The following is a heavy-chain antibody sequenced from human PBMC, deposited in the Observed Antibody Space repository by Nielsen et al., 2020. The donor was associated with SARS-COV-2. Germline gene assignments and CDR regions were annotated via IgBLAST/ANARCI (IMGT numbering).Heavy chain of an antibody. J-gene: IGHJ4*02. D-gene: IGHD1-26*01. CDR2: ITGSSAST. CDR1: GFTFSMYA. Sequence: GESLKISCAASGFTFSMYAMSWVRQAPGKGLEWVSTITGSSASTYYADSVKGRFPISRDNSMNTLYLQMNSLRAEDTAVYYCARTWDRVYFDYWGQGILVTVSS. V-gene: IGHV3-23*01. CDR3: ARTWDRVYFDY.